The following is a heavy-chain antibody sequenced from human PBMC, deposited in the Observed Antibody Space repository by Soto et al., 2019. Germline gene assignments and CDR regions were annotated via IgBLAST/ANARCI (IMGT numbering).Heavy chain of an antibody. D-gene: IGHD1-26*01. V-gene: IGHV1-18*04. Sequence: GASVKASWEASGYTFTACRITWVRQAPGQGLEWMGWVSAYSGHTSYAQKRQGRVTMTTDTSTSTAYMELRSLRSDDTAVYYCVRDVYWQQKVFSHFDYWGQGTLVTVSS. CDR2: VSAYSGHT. CDR3: VRDVYWQQKVFSHFDY. J-gene: IGHJ4*02. CDR1: GYTFTACR.